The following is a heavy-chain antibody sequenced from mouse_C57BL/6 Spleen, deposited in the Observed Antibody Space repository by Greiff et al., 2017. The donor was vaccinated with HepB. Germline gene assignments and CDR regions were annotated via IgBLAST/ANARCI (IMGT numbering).Heavy chain of an antibody. V-gene: IGHV1-55*01. Sequence: VQLQQPGAELVKPGASVKMSCKASGYTFTSYWITWVKQRPGQGLEWIGDIYPGSGSTNYNEKFKSKATLTVDTSSSTAYMQLSSLTSEDSAVYYCAREGADYDGYLDYWGQGTTLTVSS. CDR2: IYPGSGST. CDR1: GYTFTSYW. CDR3: AREGADYDGYLDY. D-gene: IGHD2-3*01. J-gene: IGHJ2*01.